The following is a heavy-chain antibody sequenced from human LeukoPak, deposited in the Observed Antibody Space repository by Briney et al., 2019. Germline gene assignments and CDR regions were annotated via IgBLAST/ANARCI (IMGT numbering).Heavy chain of an antibody. J-gene: IGHJ4*02. CDR2: IWYDGSNK. CDR3: ARVSEQWLPPDY. D-gene: IGHD6-19*01. Sequence: GGSLRLSCAASGFTFSSYGMHWVRQAPGKGLEWVAVIWYDGSNKYYADSVKGRFTISRDNSKNTLYLQMNSLRAGDTAVYYCARVSEQWLPPDYWGQGTLVTVSS. CDR1: GFTFSSYG. V-gene: IGHV3-33*01.